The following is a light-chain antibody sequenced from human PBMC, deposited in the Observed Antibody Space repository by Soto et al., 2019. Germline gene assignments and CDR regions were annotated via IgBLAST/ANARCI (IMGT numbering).Light chain of an antibody. V-gene: IGKV3-15*01. J-gene: IGKJ1*01. CDR2: GAS. Sequence: EVELSQCRATMSETVGYSATLRWRASQSVSLSLAWYQMRPGQPPRLLIYGASTRATDIPARFSGSGSGTDFTLTISSLQSEDFAVYFCQQYHIWPSWTFGQGTKVDI. CDR3: QQYHIWPSWT. CDR1: QSVSLS.